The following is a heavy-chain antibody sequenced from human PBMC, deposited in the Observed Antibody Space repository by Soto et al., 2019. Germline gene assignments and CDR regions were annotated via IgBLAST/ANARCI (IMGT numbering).Heavy chain of an antibody. CDR3: AKDRLPKWLRARAPFDY. CDR1: GFTFSSYA. V-gene: IGHV3-23*01. J-gene: IGHJ4*02. CDR2: ISGSGGST. Sequence: EVQLLESAGGLVQPGGSLRLSCAASGFTFSSYAMSWVRQAPGKGLEWVSAISGSGGSTYYADSVKGRFTISRDNSKNTLYLQMNSVRAEDTAVYYCAKDRLPKWLRARAPFDYGGQGTLVTVSS. D-gene: IGHD5-12*01.